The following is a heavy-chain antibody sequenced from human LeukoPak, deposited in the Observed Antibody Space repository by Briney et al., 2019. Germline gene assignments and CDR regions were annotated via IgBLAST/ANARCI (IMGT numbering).Heavy chain of an antibody. J-gene: IGHJ6*03. CDR3: ARGNYYYYMDV. V-gene: IGHV4-34*01. CDR1: GGSFSGYY. Sequence: SETLSLTCAVYGGSFSGYYWSWIRQPPGKGLEWIGEINHSGSTNYNPSLKSRVTISVDTSKNQFSLKLSSVTAADTAVYYCARGNYYYYMDVRGKGTTVTVSS. CDR2: INHSGST.